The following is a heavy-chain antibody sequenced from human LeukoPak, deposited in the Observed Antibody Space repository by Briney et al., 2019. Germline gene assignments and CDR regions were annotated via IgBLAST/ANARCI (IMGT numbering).Heavy chain of an antibody. D-gene: IGHD5-18*01. CDR2: IYTSGST. CDR3: ARESGYSYGYSFDY. Sequence: SQTLSLTCTVSGGSISSGSYYWSWIRQPAGKGLEWIGRIYTSGSTNYNPPLKSRVTISVDTSKNQFSLKLNSVTAADTAVYYCARESGYSYGYSFDYWGQGTLVTVSS. J-gene: IGHJ4*02. CDR1: GGSISSGSYY. V-gene: IGHV4-61*02.